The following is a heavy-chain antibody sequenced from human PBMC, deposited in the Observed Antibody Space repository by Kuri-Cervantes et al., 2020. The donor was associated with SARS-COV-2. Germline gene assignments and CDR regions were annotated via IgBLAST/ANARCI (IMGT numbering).Heavy chain of an antibody. J-gene: IGHJ4*02. V-gene: IGHV1-8*03. CDR1: GYTFTSYD. Sequence: ASVKVSCKASGYTFTSYDINWVRQATGQGLEWMGWMNPDSGNTGYAQKFQGRLTITRDTSISTAYMELSRLRSDDTAVYYCARVPGIYSYGPPHFDYWGQGTLVTVSS. CDR3: ARVPGIYSYGPPHFDY. CDR2: MNPDSGNT. D-gene: IGHD5-18*01.